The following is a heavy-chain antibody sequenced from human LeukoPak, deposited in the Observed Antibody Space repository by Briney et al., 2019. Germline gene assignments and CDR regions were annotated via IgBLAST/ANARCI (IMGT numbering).Heavy chain of an antibody. CDR3: ARYSLRFYFDY. J-gene: IGHJ4*02. D-gene: IGHD2-15*01. CDR1: GASISSGDYY. V-gene: IGHV4-30-4*01. Sequence: SETLSLTCTVSGASISSGDYYWSWVRQPPGKGLEWIGYIYYSGITYYNPSLKSRVTISLDTSKNQFSLKLSSVTAADTAVYYCARYSLRFYFDYWGQGTLVTVSS. CDR2: IYYSGIT.